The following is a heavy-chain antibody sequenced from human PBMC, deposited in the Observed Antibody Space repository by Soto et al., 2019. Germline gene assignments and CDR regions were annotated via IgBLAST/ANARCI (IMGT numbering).Heavy chain of an antibody. CDR3: AKDEELAGGEQWLVLCPFDY. Sequence: GGSLRLSCAGSGFTFINYAMNWVRQAPGKGLEWVSSISGGGDATFFADSVRGRFTISRDNSKNTVYLQMNSLRAEDMAVYYCAKDEELAGGEQWLVLCPFDYWGQGTLVTVSS. V-gene: IGHV3-23*01. D-gene: IGHD6-19*01. J-gene: IGHJ4*02. CDR2: ISGGGDAT. CDR1: GFTFINYA.